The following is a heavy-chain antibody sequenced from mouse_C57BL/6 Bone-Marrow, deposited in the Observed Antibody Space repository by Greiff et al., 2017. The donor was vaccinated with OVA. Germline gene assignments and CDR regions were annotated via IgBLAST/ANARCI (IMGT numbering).Heavy chain of an antibody. V-gene: IGHV5-16*01. D-gene: IGHD2-1*01. CDR3: ARDYGNYEYFDV. J-gene: IGHJ1*03. CDR2: INYDGSST. Sequence: EVKVVESEGGLVQPGSSMKLSCTASGFTFSDYYMAWVRQVPEKGLEWVANINYDGSSTYYLDSLKSRFIISRDNAKNILYLQMSSLKSEDTATYYCARDYGNYEYFDVGGTGTTVTVSS. CDR1: GFTFSDYY.